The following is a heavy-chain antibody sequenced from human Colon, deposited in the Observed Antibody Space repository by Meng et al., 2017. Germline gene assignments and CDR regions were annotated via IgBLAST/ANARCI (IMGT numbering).Heavy chain of an antibody. J-gene: IGHJ4*02. CDR2: IYTSGTT. CDR3: ARENVSGSYRPLDY. CDR1: DGAISNYF. V-gene: IGHV4-4*07. D-gene: IGHD3-10*01. Sequence: VQLQEACPGLVKPSETLSLPCNVSDGAISNYFWSWIRQPVGKGLEWIGRIYTSGTTNYSPSLKSRVTMSVDTSKNQFSLNLSSVTAADTAMYYCARENVSGSYRPLDYWGQGTLVTVSS.